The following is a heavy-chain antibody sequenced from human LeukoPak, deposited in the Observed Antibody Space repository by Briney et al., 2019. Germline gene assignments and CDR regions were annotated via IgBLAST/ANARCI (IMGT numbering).Heavy chain of an antibody. Sequence: GGSLRLSCAASGFTFSNYAMNWVRQAPGKGLEWVSANSGSGGSTYYADSVKGRFTISRDNSKNTLYLQMNSLRAEDTAVYYCAKSPTRIAMAGLDYWGQGTLVTASS. V-gene: IGHV3-23*01. CDR3: AKSPTRIAMAGLDY. CDR2: NSGSGGST. CDR1: GFTFSNYA. D-gene: IGHD6-19*01. J-gene: IGHJ4*02.